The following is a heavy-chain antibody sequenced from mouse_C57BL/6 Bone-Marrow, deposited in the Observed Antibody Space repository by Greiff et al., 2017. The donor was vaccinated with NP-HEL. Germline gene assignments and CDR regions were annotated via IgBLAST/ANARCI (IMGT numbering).Heavy chain of an antibody. CDR2: IYLGNGYT. Sequence: VQLKESGAELVRPGSSVKMSCKTSGYTFTSYGINWVKQRPGQGLEWIGYIYLGNGYTEYNEKFKGKATLTSDTSSSTAYMQLSSLTSEDSATYVCARKGTWERYFDVWGTGTTVTVSS. V-gene: IGHV1-58*01. D-gene: IGHD3-3*01. CDR1: GYTFTSYG. CDR3: ARKGTWERYFDV. J-gene: IGHJ1*03.